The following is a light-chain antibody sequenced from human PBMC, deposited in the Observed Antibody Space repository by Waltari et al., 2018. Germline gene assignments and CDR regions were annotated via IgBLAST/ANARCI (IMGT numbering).Light chain of an antibody. J-gene: IGLJ2*01. V-gene: IGLV1-44*01. CDR2: SDS. CDR3: AAWDDSLNGVL. Sequence: QSVLTQPPSASGTPGQRVTISCSGSSSNIGSNTVNWYHQLPGTAPKLLIYSDSHRPAGVPDRFSGSKSGTSASLAISGLQSEDEADYYCAAWDDSLNGVLFGGGTKLTVL. CDR1: SSNIGSNT.